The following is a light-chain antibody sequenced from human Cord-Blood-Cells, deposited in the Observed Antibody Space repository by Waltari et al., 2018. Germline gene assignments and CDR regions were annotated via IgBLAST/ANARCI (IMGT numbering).Light chain of an antibody. V-gene: IGLV2-14*01. J-gene: IGLJ2*01. Sequence: QSALTQPASVSGSPRPSFTISCTGTSNHVRVSNYLSWYQQHPGNALKLMIYDVSNRPLGVSNRFSGSKSGNTASLTISGLQAEDEADYYCSLYTRSSPVVFGGGTKVTVL. CDR2: DVS. CDR1: SNHVRVSNY. CDR3: SLYTRSSPVV.